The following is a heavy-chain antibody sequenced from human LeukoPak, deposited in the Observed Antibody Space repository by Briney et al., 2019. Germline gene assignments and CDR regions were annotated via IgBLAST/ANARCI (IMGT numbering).Heavy chain of an antibody. CDR3: ARHVDWLQLYYFDY. Sequence: SETLSLTCIVSGGSISSISSNNYHWGWIRQPPGKGLEWIGSIYYSGSTYYNPSLKSRVTISVDTSKNQFSLKLSSVTAADTAVYYCARHVDWLQLYYFDYWGQGTLVTVSS. V-gene: IGHV4-39*01. J-gene: IGHJ4*02. D-gene: IGHD5-24*01. CDR1: GGSISSISSNNYH. CDR2: IYYSGST.